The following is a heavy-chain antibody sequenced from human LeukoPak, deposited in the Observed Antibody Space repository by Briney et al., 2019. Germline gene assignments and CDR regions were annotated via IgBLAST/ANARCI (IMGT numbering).Heavy chain of an antibody. V-gene: IGHV3-74*01. J-gene: IGHJ4*02. D-gene: IGHD7-27*01. CDR1: GFTFSGHW. Sequence: GGSLRLSCAASGFTFSGHWMYWLRQAPGKGLAWVSRINGDGSATNYAGSMKGRFTISRDNAKSILYLQMNSLREDDTAVYYCARDINWGQVDYWGQGTLVTVSS. CDR2: INGDGSAT. CDR3: ARDINWGQVDY.